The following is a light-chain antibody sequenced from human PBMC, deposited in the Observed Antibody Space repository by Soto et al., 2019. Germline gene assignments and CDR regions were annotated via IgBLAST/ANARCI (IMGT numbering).Light chain of an antibody. CDR2: DTS. Sequence: IVLTQSPATLSVSPGERATLSCRASQSVSSLLAWYQQKPRQAPRLLIYDTSTRATGIPARFSGSGSGTDFTLTISSLQSEDFAIYYCQQYDIWPPYTFGQGTKVDIK. J-gene: IGKJ2*01. CDR3: QQYDIWPPYT. CDR1: QSVSSL. V-gene: IGKV3-15*01.